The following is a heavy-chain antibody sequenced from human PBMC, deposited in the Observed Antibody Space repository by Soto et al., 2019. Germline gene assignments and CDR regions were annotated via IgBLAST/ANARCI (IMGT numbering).Heavy chain of an antibody. CDR2: IYTGVTT. J-gene: IGHJ2*01. CDR3: ARHVGSYWYFDL. CDR1: GLGVSSSY. Sequence: EVQLVESGGGLVQPGGSLRLSCAASGLGVSSSYMGWIRQAPGKGLEWVSSIYTGVTTYYAESVRGRFTTSTDSSRDTLYLXXXXXXXDDTAMYYCARHVGSYWYFDLWGRGTLVTVSS. V-gene: IGHV3-66*04. D-gene: IGHD1-26*01.